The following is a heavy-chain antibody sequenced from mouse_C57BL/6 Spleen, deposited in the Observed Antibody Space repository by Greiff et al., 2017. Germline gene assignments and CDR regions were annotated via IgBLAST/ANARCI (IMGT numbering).Heavy chain of an antibody. D-gene: IGHD2-3*01. CDR2: LSRGSSTI. Sequence: EVMLVASGGGLVKPGGSLKLSCAASGFTFRAYGLHWVRQAPEQGLEWVAYLSRGSSTIYYADTVKGRFTISRDNAKNTLFLQMTSLRSEDTAMYYCARDDGYYRYCDVWGTGTTVTVSS. CDR3: ARDDGYYRYCDV. CDR1: GFTFRAYG. J-gene: IGHJ1*03. V-gene: IGHV5-17*01.